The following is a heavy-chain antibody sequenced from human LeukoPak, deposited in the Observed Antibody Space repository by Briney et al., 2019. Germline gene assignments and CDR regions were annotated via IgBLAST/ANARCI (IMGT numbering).Heavy chain of an antibody. V-gene: IGHV1-46*01. J-gene: IGHJ4*02. CDR1: GYTFTSYY. CDR3: ARKSLAYCGGDCYWDYFDY. D-gene: IGHD2-21*02. CDR2: INPSGGST. Sequence: ASVKVSCKASGYTFTSYYMHWVRQAPGQGLEWMGIINPSGGSTSYAQKFQGRVTMTRDMSTSTVYMELSSLRSEDTAVYYCARKSLAYCGGDCYWDYFDYWGQGTLVTVSS.